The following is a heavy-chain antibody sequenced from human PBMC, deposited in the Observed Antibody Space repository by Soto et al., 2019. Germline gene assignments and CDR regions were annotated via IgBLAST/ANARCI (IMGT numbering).Heavy chain of an antibody. CDR3: ARDELLNYYGSGITPDY. V-gene: IGHV1-18*01. D-gene: IGHD3-10*01. Sequence: ASVKVSCKASGYTFTSYGISWVRQAPGQGLEWMGWISAYNGNTNYAQKLQGRVTMTTDTSTSTAYMELRSLRSDDTAVYYCARDELLNYYGSGITPDYWGQGTLVTVSS. CDR1: GYTFTSYG. J-gene: IGHJ4*02. CDR2: ISAYNGNT.